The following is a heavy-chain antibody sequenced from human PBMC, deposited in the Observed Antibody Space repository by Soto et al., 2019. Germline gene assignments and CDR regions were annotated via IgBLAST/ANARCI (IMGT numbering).Heavy chain of an antibody. CDR2: ISDRGDTT. CDR3: AKDKPGTTSFDY. V-gene: IGHV3-23*01. Sequence: LRLSCAASGFTISSNAMYWVRQAPGKGLEWVSAISDRGDTTHYADSVKGRFTISRDTSKNTLYLQLNTLRADDTAVYYCAKDKPGTTSFDYWGQGTLVTVSS. J-gene: IGHJ4*02. D-gene: IGHD1-1*01. CDR1: GFTISSNA.